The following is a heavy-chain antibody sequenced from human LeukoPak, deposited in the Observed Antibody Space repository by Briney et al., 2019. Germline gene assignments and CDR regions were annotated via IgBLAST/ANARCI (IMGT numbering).Heavy chain of an antibody. J-gene: IGHJ4*02. CDR3: ARADVPGTTRRYFDY. Sequence: SETLSLACTVSGGSVSSFCWTWIRQSPGKGLEWIAYICYSGSTNYNPSLKSRVTISVDTSKNQFSLNLSSVTSADTAVYYCARADVPGTTRRYFDYWGQGTLVTVSS. CDR1: GGSVSSFC. CDR2: ICYSGST. V-gene: IGHV4-59*02. D-gene: IGHD1-1*01.